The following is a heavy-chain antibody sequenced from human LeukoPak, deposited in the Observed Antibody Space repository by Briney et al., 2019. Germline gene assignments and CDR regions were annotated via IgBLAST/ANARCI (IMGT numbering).Heavy chain of an antibody. Sequence: GGSLQISCKGSGSRFSSHWIVWVRQMPGKGLEWMGTIYPDDSATRYSPSFQGQVTISADKSISTAYLQWSSPKASDTAMYYCARRGYSFDYENWGQGTLVTVSS. J-gene: IGHJ4*02. CDR1: GSRFSSHW. CDR3: ARRGYSFDYEN. D-gene: IGHD5-18*01. CDR2: IYPDDSAT. V-gene: IGHV5-51*01.